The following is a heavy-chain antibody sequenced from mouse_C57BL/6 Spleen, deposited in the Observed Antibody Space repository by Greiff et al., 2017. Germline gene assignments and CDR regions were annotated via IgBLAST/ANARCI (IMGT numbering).Heavy chain of an antibody. D-gene: IGHD2-2*01. CDR1: GYTFTSYW. CDR3: ARSGGVTTGVDY. Sequence: QVHVKQPGAELVMPGASVKLSCKASGYTFTSYWMHWVKQRPGQGLEWIGEIDPSDSYTNYNQKFKGKSTLTVDKSSSTAYMQLSSLTSEDSAVYYCARSGGVTTGVDYWGQGTTLTVSS. CDR2: IDPSDSYT. J-gene: IGHJ2*01. V-gene: IGHV1-69*01.